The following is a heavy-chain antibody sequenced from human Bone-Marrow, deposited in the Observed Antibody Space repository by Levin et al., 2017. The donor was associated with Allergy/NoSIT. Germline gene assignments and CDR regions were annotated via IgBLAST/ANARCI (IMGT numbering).Heavy chain of an antibody. CDR1: GGSMITYY. D-gene: IGHD5-18*01. Sequence: SQTLSLTCTVSGGSMITYYWSWLRQPPGKGLEWIGHIYYGGSTNYNPSLKSRVTMSVDTSKNQFSLKLSPVTAADTAVYYCARVSVDTAMVGAFDIWGQGRMVTVSS. CDR2: IYYGGST. V-gene: IGHV4-59*01. J-gene: IGHJ3*02. CDR3: ARVSVDTAMVGAFDI.